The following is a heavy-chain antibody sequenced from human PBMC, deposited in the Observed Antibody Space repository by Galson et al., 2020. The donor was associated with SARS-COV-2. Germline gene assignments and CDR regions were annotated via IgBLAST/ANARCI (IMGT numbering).Heavy chain of an antibody. Sequence: KIGESLKISCAASGFTFSSYSMNWVRQAPGKGLEWVSSISSSSSYIYYADSVKGRFTISRDNAKNSLYLQMNSLRAEDTAVYYCAEHMAPDYYYYYGMDVWGQGTTVTVSS. J-gene: IGHJ6*02. CDR3: AEHMAPDYYYYYGMDV. D-gene: IGHD2-21*01. V-gene: IGHV3-21*01. CDR2: ISSSSSYI. CDR1: GFTFSSYS.